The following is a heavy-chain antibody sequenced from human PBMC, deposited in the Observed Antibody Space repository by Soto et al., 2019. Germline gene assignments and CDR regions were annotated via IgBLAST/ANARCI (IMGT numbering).Heavy chain of an antibody. Sequence: QVQLVQSGAEVKKPGASVKVSCKASGYSFTSYYMHWVRQAPGQGLEWMGMIIPSVGSTRYAQKFQGRVTMTRDTSTSTVYMELGSLTSEDTAVYYCARVGGCTSTSCYFFFDYWGQGTLVTVSS. D-gene: IGHD2-2*01. V-gene: IGHV1-46*03. CDR1: GYSFTSYY. J-gene: IGHJ4*02. CDR3: ARVGGCTSTSCYFFFDY. CDR2: IIPSVGST.